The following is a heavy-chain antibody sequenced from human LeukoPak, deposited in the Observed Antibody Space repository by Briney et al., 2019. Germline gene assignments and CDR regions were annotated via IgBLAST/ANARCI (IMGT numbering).Heavy chain of an antibody. CDR2: INTDGSST. CDR1: GFTFSSYW. CDR3: ARDHIPVYGSGSPNWFDP. J-gene: IGHJ5*02. D-gene: IGHD3-10*01. V-gene: IGHV3-74*01. Sequence: PGGSLRLSCAASGFTFSSYWMHWVRQAPGKGLVWVSRINTDGSSTSYADSVKGRFTISRDNAKNTLYLQMNSLRAEDTAVYYCARDHIPVYGSGSPNWFDPWGQGTLVTVSS.